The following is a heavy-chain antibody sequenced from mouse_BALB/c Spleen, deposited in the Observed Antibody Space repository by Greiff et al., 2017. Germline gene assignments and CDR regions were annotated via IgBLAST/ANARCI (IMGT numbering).Heavy chain of an antibody. D-gene: IGHD4-1*01. CDR1: GYTFTSYW. Sequence: LQQPGSELVRPGASVTLSCKASGYTFTSYWMHWVKQRPGQGLEWIGNIYPGSGSTNYDEKFKSKATLTVDTSSSTAYMQLSSLTSEDSAVYYCTSLPYWDVTWFAYWGQGTLVTVSA. CDR2: IYPGSGST. J-gene: IGHJ3*01. CDR3: TSLPYWDVTWFAY. V-gene: IGHV1S22*01.